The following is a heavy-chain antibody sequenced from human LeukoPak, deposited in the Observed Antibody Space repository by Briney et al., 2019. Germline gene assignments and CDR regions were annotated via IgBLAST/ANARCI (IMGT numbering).Heavy chain of an antibody. D-gene: IGHD3-3*01. J-gene: IGHJ4*02. CDR2: IYWNDDK. V-gene: IGHV2-5*01. CDR1: GFSLSTSGVG. CDR3: AHTTDDFWSGFIFDY. Sequence: SGPTLVNPTQTLTLTYTFSGFSLSTSGVGVGWIRQPPGKALEWLALIYWNDDKRYSPSLKSRLTITKDTSKNQVVLTMTNMDPVDTATYYCAHTTDDFWSGFIFDYWGQGTLVTVSS.